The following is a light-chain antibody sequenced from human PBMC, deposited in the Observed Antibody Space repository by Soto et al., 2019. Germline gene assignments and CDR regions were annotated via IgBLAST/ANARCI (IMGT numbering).Light chain of an antibody. CDR2: KVS. J-gene: IGKJ5*01. Sequence: VMTQSPDSLAVSLGERATISCRSSHSVLYSSNNKNYLAWFQQRPGQSPRRLIYKVSDRDSGVPDRFSGSGSGTDFALKISRVEAEDVGVYYCMQGTHWPITFGQGTRLEIK. V-gene: IGKV2-30*01. CDR3: MQGTHWPIT. CDR1: HSVLYSSNNKNY.